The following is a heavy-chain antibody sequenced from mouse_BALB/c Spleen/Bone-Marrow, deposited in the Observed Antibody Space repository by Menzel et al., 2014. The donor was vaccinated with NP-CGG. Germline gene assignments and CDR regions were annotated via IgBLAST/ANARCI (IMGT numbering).Heavy chain of an antibody. V-gene: IGHV4-1*02. CDR1: GFDFSRYW. J-gene: IGHJ4*01. Sequence: EVKLVESGGGLVQPGGSLKLSCAASGFDFSRYWMSWVRQAPGKGLEWIGEINTDSSTINYTPSLKDKFIISRDNAKNTLYLQMSKVRSEDTALYYCARLGYYGAMDYWGQGTSVTVSS. CDR2: INTDSSTI. CDR3: ARLGYYGAMDY. D-gene: IGHD1-1*01.